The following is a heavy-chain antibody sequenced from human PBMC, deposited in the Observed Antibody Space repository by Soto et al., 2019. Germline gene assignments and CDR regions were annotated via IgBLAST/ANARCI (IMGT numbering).Heavy chain of an antibody. V-gene: IGHV1-69*04. D-gene: IGHD3-16*02. Sequence: ASVKVSCKASGGTFSSYTISWVRQAPGQGLEWMGRIIPILGIANYAQKFQGRVTITADKSTSTAYMELSSLRSEDTAVYYCARDVGELSLKFRSFDYWGQGTLVTVSS. J-gene: IGHJ4*02. CDR2: IIPILGIA. CDR3: ARDVGELSLKFRSFDY. CDR1: GGTFSSYT.